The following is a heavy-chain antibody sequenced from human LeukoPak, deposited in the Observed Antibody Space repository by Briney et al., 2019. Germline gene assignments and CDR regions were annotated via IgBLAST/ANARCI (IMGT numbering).Heavy chain of an antibody. CDR2: INHSGST. J-gene: IGHJ4*02. D-gene: IGHD6-19*01. CDR3: ARQWLING. CDR1: GGSFSGYY. V-gene: IGHV4-34*01. Sequence: SETLSLTCAVYGGSFSGYYWSWIRQPPGKGLEWIGEINHSGSTNYNPSLKSRVTISVDTSKNQFSLKLSSVTAEDTAVYYCARQWLINGWGQGILVTVSS.